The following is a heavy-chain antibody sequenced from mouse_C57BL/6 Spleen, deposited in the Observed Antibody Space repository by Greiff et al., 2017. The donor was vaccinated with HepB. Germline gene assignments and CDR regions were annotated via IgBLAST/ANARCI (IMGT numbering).Heavy chain of an antibody. J-gene: IGHJ1*03. CDR1: GYTFTSYW. D-gene: IGHD1-1*02. CDR3: ARSGWDWYFDV. CDR2: IYPSDSET. V-gene: IGHV1-61*01. Sequence: VQLQQPGAELVRPGTSVKLSCKASGYTFTSYWMDWVQQRPGQGLEWIGNIYPSDSETQYNQKFKDKATLTVDKSSSTAYMQLSSLTSEDSAVYYCARSGWDWYFDVWGTGTTVTVSS.